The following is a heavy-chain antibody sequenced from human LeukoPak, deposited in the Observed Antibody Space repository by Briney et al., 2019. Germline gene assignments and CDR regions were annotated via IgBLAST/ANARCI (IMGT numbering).Heavy chain of an antibody. Sequence: ASVKVSCKVSGYXLTELSIHWVRQAPGKGLEWMGGLDPEDGETIYAQKFQGRVTMTEDTSTDTAYMELSSLRSEDTAVYYCATELDYYDSSGYYNWFDPWGQGTLVTVSS. V-gene: IGHV1-24*01. D-gene: IGHD3-22*01. CDR3: ATELDYYDSSGYYNWFDP. J-gene: IGHJ5*02. CDR1: GYXLTELS. CDR2: LDPEDGET.